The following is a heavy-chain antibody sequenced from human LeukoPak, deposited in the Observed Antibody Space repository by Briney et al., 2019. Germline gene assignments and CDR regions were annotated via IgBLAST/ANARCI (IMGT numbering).Heavy chain of an antibody. J-gene: IGHJ4*02. Sequence: ASVKVTCKASGYSFVFFGVSWVRQAPGQGLEWMGWIDSHNGDRNYADKFQDRVTMTTDTSTTTSYKELRSLRSDDTAVYYCARAVSGSLYGDFDFWGQGTLVTVSA. D-gene: IGHD1-26*01. CDR3: ARAVSGSLYGDFDF. CDR1: GYSFVFFG. CDR2: IDSHNGDR. V-gene: IGHV1-18*01.